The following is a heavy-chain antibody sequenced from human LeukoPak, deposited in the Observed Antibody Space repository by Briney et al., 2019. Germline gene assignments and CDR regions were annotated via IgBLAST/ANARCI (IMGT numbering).Heavy chain of an antibody. D-gene: IGHD3-3*01. CDR1: GYSISSGYY. Sequence: SETLSLTCTVSGYSISSGYYWGWIRQPAGKGLEWIGSIYHSGSTYYNPSLKSRVTISVDTSKNQFSLKLSSVTAADTAVYYCARVAFWSGYYWGQGTLVTVSS. CDR3: ARVAFWSGYY. CDR2: IYHSGST. V-gene: IGHV4-38-2*02. J-gene: IGHJ4*02.